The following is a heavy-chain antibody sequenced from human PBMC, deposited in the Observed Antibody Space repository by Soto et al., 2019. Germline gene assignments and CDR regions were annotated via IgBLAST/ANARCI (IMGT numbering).Heavy chain of an antibody. J-gene: IGHJ4*02. D-gene: IGHD3-9*01. CDR2: ISWDGGST. Sequence: GGSLRLSCAASGFTFDDYTMHWVRQAPGKGLEWVSLISWDGGSTYYADSVKGRFTISRDNAKNSLYLQMNSLRAEDTAVYYCAREDWYGYWGQGTLVTVS. CDR3: AREDWYGY. V-gene: IGHV3-43*01. CDR1: GFTFDDYT.